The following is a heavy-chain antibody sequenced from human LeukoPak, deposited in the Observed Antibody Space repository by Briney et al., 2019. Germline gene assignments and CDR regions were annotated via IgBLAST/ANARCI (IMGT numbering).Heavy chain of an antibody. CDR3: ARGPSGSGDAFDI. Sequence: KPSETLSLTCTVSGGSISSYYWSWIRQPPGKGLEWIGYIYYSGSTNYNPSLKSRVTISVDTSKNQFSLKLSSVTAADTAVYYCARGPSGSGDAFDIWGQGTMVTVSS. CDR1: GGSISSYY. J-gene: IGHJ3*02. V-gene: IGHV4-59*01. CDR2: IYYSGST. D-gene: IGHD1-14*01.